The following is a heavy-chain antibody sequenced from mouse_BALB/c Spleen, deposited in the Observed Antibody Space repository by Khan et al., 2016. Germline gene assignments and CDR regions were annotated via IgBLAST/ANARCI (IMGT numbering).Heavy chain of an antibody. Sequence: QIQLVQSGPELKKPGETVKISCKASGYTFTNYGMNWVKQAPGKGLKWMGWINTYTGEPTYADDFKGRFAFSLETSASTAYLQINNLKNENMATYFCARWNYRYDGGAYWGQGTLVTVSA. D-gene: IGHD2-14*01. CDR3: ARWNYRYDGGAY. J-gene: IGHJ3*01. V-gene: IGHV9-1*02. CDR1: GYTFTNYG. CDR2: INTYTGEP.